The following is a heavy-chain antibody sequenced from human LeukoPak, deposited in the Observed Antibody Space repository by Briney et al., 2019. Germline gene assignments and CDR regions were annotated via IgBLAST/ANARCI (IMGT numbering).Heavy chain of an antibody. D-gene: IGHD1-26*01. J-gene: IGHJ4*02. CDR1: GGTFSSYA. CDR3: ASHIEGANYFDY. V-gene: IGHV1-69*04. CDR2: IIPILGIA. Sequence: SVKVSCKASGGTFSSYAISWVRQAPGQGLEWMGRIIPILGIANYAQKFQGRVTITADKSTSTAYMELSSLRSEDTAVYYCASHIEGANYFDYWGQGTLVTVSS.